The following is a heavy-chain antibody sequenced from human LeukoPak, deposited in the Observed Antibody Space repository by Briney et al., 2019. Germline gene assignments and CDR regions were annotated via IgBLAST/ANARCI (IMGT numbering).Heavy chain of an antibody. Sequence: SETLSLTCAVYGGSFSGYYWSWIRQPPGKGLEWIGEINHSGSTNYNPSLKSRVTISVDTSKNQFSLKLSSVTAADTAVYYCARFYDFWSGYRAFDIWGQGTMVTVSS. CDR2: INHSGST. CDR1: GGSFSGYY. V-gene: IGHV4-34*01. D-gene: IGHD3-3*01. CDR3: ARFYDFWSGYRAFDI. J-gene: IGHJ3*02.